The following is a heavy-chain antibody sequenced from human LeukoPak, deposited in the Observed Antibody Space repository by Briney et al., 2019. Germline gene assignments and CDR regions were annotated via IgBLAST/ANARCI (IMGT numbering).Heavy chain of an antibody. CDR1: GGSISSSSHY. Sequence: PSETLSLTCSVSGGSISSSSHYWGWIRQPLGKGLEWIGSISYSGSTYYNPSLKSRVTMFVDTSQNQFSLKLSSVTAADTAVYYCARHSRPLVPAATWFDPWGQGTLVTVSS. J-gene: IGHJ5*02. CDR2: ISYSGST. CDR3: ARHSRPLVPAATWFDP. D-gene: IGHD2-2*01. V-gene: IGHV4-39*01.